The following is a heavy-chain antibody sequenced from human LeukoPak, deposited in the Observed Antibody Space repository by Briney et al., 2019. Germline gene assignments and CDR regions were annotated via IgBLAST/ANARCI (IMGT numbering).Heavy chain of an antibody. J-gene: IGHJ4*02. Sequence: SETLSLTCTVSGGSIGSSSYYWGWIRQPPGKGLEWIGSIYYSGSTYYNPSLKSRVTISVDTSKNQFSLKLSSVTAADTAVYYCARHRRYCSSTSCYTFDYWGQGTLVTVSS. CDR1: GGSIGSSSYY. D-gene: IGHD2-2*02. CDR3: ARHRRYCSSTSCYTFDY. CDR2: IYYSGST. V-gene: IGHV4-39*01.